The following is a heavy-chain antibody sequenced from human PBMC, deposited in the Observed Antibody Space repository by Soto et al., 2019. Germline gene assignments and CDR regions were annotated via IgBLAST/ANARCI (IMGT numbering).Heavy chain of an antibody. D-gene: IGHD3-22*01. CDR3: AREGHYSNSSGDYYGNWFDP. CDR1: GLTFSSYA. CDR2: VSYDVTYK. J-gene: IGHJ5*02. Sequence: XGSLRLSCETSGLTFSSYALHWVRQAPGKGLKWVAVVSYDVTYKYYADSVKGRFTISRDNSRNTLYLQMNSLTVEDTAVYYCAREGHYSNSSGDYYGNWFDPWGQGTRVTVSS. V-gene: IGHV3-30*04.